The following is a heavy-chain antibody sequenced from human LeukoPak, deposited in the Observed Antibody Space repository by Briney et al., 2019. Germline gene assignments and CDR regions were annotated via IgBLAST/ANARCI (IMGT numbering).Heavy chain of an antibody. CDR1: GFTFSSYA. CDR2: ISGSGSYT. J-gene: IGHJ3*02. V-gene: IGHV3-23*01. D-gene: IGHD3-22*01. CDR3: AKDYYGSSGRRRDDAFDI. Sequence: PGGSLRLSCAASGFTFSSYAMNWVRQAPGKGLEWVSAISGSGSYTYYADSVRGRFTISRDNSNNTLYLQMNSLRAEDTAVYYCAKDYYGSSGRRRDDAFDIWGQGTMVSVSS.